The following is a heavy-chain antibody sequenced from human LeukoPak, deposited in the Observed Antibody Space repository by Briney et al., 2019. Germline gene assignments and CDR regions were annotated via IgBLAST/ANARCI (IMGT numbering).Heavy chain of an antibody. CDR1: GGTFTFGTAG. J-gene: IGHJ6*03. CDR2: IIPLFDSP. Sequence: GTSVKVSCKASGGTFTFGTAGVTWVRQASGQRLEWLGGIIPLFDSPHYAPNFQGRLTITADRFSGVAYMDLSSLSSEDTAVYYCARAYIVNTNGDNVYYYMDVWGTGTTVTVSS. V-gene: IGHV1-69*06. D-gene: IGHD5-24*01. CDR3: ARAYIVNTNGDNVYYYMDV.